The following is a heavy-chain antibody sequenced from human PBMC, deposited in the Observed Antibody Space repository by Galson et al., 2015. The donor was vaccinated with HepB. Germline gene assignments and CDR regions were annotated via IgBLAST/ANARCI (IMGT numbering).Heavy chain of an antibody. CDR2: INWNGGST. J-gene: IGHJ4*02. CDR3: ARELLWFGELRGNSYYFDY. Sequence: SLRLSCAASGFTFDDYGMSWVRQAPGKGLEWVSGINWNGGSTGYADSVKGRFTISRDNAKNSLYLQMNSLRAEDTALYYCARELLWFGELRGNSYYFDYWGQGTLVTVSS. CDR1: GFTFDDYG. D-gene: IGHD3-10*01. V-gene: IGHV3-20*04.